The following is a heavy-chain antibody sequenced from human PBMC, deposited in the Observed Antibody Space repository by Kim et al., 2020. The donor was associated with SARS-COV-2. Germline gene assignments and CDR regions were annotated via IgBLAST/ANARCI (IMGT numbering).Heavy chain of an antibody. Sequence: SGSTNYNPSLKSRVTISVDTSKNQFSLKLSSVTAADTAVYYCVKDGDYFDYWGQGTLVTVSS. J-gene: IGHJ4*02. CDR3: VKDGDYFDY. D-gene: IGHD4-17*01. CDR2: SGST. V-gene: IGHV4-34*01.